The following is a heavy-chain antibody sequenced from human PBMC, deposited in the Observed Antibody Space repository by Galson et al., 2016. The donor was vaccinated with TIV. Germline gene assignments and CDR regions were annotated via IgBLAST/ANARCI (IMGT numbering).Heavy chain of an antibody. CDR2: ISAYNGHT. D-gene: IGHD3-10*01. Sequence: SVKVSCKASGYSFTTYGITWVRQAPGQGLEWLGWISAYNGHTNYAQKVQGRVTLTTDTSTSTAYVEVRSLRSDDTAVYYCARDAGTLLEGRFRDYWGQGTLVTVSS. V-gene: IGHV1-18*01. CDR1: GYSFTTYG. J-gene: IGHJ4*02. CDR3: ARDAGTLLEGRFRDY.